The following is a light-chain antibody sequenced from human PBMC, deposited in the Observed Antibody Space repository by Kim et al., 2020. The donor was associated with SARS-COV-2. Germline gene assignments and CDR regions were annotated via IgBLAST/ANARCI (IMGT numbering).Light chain of an antibody. CDR3: LQYRTYPIT. J-gene: IGKJ5*01. CDR2: GAS. CDR1: QDIGNE. V-gene: IGKV1-17*01. Sequence: ASVGDRVTITCRASQDIGNELGWYQQSPGRAPKRLIYGASNLQSGVPSRFSGSGSETEFTLTINSLQPEDFATYYCLQYRTYPITFGQGTRLEMK.